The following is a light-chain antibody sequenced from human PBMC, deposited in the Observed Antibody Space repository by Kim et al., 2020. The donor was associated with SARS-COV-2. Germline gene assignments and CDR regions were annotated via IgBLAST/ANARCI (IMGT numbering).Light chain of an antibody. J-gene: IGKJ4*01. Sequence: EIVLTQSPATLSLSPGERATLSCRASQSISSYLTWYQQKPGQAPRLLIYGASTRATGIPARFSGSGSGTDFTLTISGLEPEDFAVYYCQQRSNWPLTFGRGTKVDIK. CDR1: QSISSY. V-gene: IGKV3-11*01. CDR3: QQRSNWPLT. CDR2: GAS.